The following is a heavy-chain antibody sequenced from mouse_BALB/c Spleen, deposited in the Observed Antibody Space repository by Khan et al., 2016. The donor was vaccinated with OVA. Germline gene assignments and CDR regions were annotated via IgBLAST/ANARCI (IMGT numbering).Heavy chain of an antibody. Sequence: LHQSGAELVKPGASVKLSCTASGFNIKDTYMHWVTQRPEQGLDWIGRIDPANGNTKYDPKFQGKATIPADTSSNTAYLQLSSLTSEDTAVYYCARDYWDVVAYWGQGTLVTVSA. CDR3: ARDYWDVVAY. V-gene: IGHV14-3*02. J-gene: IGHJ3*01. D-gene: IGHD4-1*01. CDR1: GFNIKDTY. CDR2: IDPANGNT.